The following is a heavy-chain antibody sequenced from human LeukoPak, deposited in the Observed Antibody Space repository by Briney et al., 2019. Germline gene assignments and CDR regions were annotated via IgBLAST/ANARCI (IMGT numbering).Heavy chain of an antibody. J-gene: IGHJ3*02. CDR3: ARAPFSADSSATPPAFDI. V-gene: IGHV3-64*04. CDR1: GFTFSYFA. D-gene: IGHD3-22*01. Sequence: GGSLRLSCSASGFTFSYFAMHWVRQPPGKGLEYVSAISSNGGSTYYADSVKGRFTISRDNSKNTIYLQMNSLRVDDTAVYYCARAPFSADSSATPPAFDIWGHGTMVTVSS. CDR2: ISSNGGST.